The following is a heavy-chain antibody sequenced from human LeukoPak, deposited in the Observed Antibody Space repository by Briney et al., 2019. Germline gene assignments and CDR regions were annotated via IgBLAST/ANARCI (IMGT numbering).Heavy chain of an antibody. CDR3: VLYGLGSPH. V-gene: IGHV3-74*01. Sequence: GGSLRLSCAASGFTVSSDYMSWVRQAPGKGLVWVSRINSDGTTTVYADSVRGRFTISRDNAKNTLYLRMNGLRAEDTAVYYCVLYGLGSPHWGQGTLVTVSS. D-gene: IGHD3-10*01. CDR1: GFTVSSDY. J-gene: IGHJ4*02. CDR2: INSDGTTT.